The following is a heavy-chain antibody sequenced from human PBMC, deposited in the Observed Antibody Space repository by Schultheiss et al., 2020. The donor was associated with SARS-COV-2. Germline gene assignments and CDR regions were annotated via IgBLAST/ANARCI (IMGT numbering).Heavy chain of an antibody. J-gene: IGHJ6*02. Sequence: GGSLRLSCAASGFTFSSYAMSWVRQAPGKGLEWVSYISSSSSTIYYADSVKGRFTISRDNSNLYLQMNSLRAEDTAVYYCARGKALLWFGERIYYYYGMDVWGQGTTVTVSS. CDR2: ISSSSSTI. D-gene: IGHD3-10*01. V-gene: IGHV3-23*01. CDR3: ARGKALLWFGERIYYYYGMDV. CDR1: GFTFSSYA.